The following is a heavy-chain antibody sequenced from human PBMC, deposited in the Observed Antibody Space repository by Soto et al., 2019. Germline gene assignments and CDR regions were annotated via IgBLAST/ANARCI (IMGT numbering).Heavy chain of an antibody. CDR1: GASVSTGY. Sequence: QTQLQESGPGLVKPSETLSLTCTVSGASVSTGYWSWLRQPPGKGLEWIGFMYFGGSFNYNPSLTSRVTISVDTSKNPFSLRVTSVTAADTAVYYCARSYYDTTGFAVDPWGQGTLVTVSS. CDR2: MYFGGSF. J-gene: IGHJ5*02. V-gene: IGHV4-59*02. D-gene: IGHD3-22*01. CDR3: ARSYYDTTGFAVDP.